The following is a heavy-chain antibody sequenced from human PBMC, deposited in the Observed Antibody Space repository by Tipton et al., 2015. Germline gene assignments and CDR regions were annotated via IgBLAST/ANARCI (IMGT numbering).Heavy chain of an antibody. CDR2: IYNSWST. Sequence: PGLVKPSETLSLTCTVSDGSISDDYWNWIRQPPGKGLEWIGHIYNSWSTNYNPSLKSRLTISVDTSKTQFSLKMSSVTASDTAVYYCGRARERHGGLFVARGQGGLVPDSS. CDR1: DGSISDDY. V-gene: IGHV4-4*09. D-gene: IGHD2-21*01. J-gene: IGHJ4*02. CDR3: GRARERHGGLFVA.